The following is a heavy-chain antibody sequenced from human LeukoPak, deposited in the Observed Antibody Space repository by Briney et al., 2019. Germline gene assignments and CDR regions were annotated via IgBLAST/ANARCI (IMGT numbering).Heavy chain of an antibody. J-gene: IGHJ4*02. D-gene: IGHD3-22*01. V-gene: IGHV4-59*01. CDR2: IYYSGST. CDR1: GGSISSYY. CDR3: ARGRRSYDSSGYYERASYYFDY. Sequence: PETLSLTCTVSGGSISSYYWSWIRQPPGKGLEWIGYIYYSGSTNYNPSLKSRVTISVDTSKNQFSLKLSSVTAADTAVYYCARGRRSYDSSGYYERASYYFDYWGQGTLVTVSS.